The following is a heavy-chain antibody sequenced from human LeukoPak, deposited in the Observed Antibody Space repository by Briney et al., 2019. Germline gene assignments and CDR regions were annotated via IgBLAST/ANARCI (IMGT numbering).Heavy chain of an antibody. CDR2: IYTSGNT. CDR1: GGSISSYY. CDR3: ARGPGNCTRTSCPLDY. V-gene: IGHV4-4*07. D-gene: IGHD2-2*03. J-gene: IGHJ4*02. Sequence: SETLSLTCTVSGGSISSYYWSWTRQPAGKGLEWIGRIYTSGNTNYNSSLKSRVTMSVDTSKNQFSPKLRSVTAADTAVYYCARGPGNCTRTSCPLDYWGQGTLVTVSS.